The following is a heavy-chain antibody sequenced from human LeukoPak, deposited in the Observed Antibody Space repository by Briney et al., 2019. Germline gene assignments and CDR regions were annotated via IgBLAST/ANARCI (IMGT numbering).Heavy chain of an antibody. J-gene: IGHJ4*02. V-gene: IGHV1-46*01. CDR3: ARDSRDYYGSGSYHCYDY. CDR1: GYTFTGYY. D-gene: IGHD3-10*01. Sequence: ASVKVSCKASGYTFTGYYMHWVRQAPGQGLEWMGIINPSGGSTSYAQKFQGRVTMTRDMSTSAVYMELSSLRSEDTAVYYCARDSRDYYGSGSYHCYDYWGQGTLVTVSS. CDR2: INPSGGST.